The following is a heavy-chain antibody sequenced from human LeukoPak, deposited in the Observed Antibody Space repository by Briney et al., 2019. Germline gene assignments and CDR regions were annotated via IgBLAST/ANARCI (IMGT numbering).Heavy chain of an antibody. J-gene: IGHJ4*02. CDR1: GGSISSSSAY. D-gene: IGHD5-18*01. CDR2: IYYSKNA. V-gene: IGHV4-39*01. Sequence: SETLSLTCTVSGGSISSSSAYWGWIRQPPGKGLEWIGSIYYSKNAYYNPSLKSRVTISADTSKNQFSLTLGSVSATDTAVYYCVSPRGFSYGYFDYWGQGTLVTVSS. CDR3: VSPRGFSYGYFDY.